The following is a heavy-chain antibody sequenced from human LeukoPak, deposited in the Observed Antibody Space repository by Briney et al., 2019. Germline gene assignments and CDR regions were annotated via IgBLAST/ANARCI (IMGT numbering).Heavy chain of an antibody. D-gene: IGHD3-22*01. CDR2: IRYDGSNK. V-gene: IGHV3-30*02. CDR3: AKDRITYYYDSSGYTFDY. Sequence: GESLRLSCAASGFTFSSYGMHWVRQAPRKGLEWVAFIRYDGSNKYYADSVKGRFTISRDNSKNTLYLQMNSLRAEDTAVYYCAKDRITYYYDSSGYTFDYWGQGTLVTVSS. CDR1: GFTFSSYG. J-gene: IGHJ4*02.